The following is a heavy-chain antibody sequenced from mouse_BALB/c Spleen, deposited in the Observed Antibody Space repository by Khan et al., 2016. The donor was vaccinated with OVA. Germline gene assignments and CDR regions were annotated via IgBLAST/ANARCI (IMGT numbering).Heavy chain of an antibody. CDR2: INPSNGYT. CDR3: VRDGAYPRNDGWFAY. CDR1: GYTFTSYT. J-gene: IGHJ3*01. V-gene: IGHV1-4*01. Sequence: VQLQESGAELARPGASVKMSCKASGYTFTSYTIHWIKERPGQGLEWIGYINPSNGYTNYNQKFKDKATLTTDKSSTTAYLQLSSLTSDDSAVFNCVRDGAYPRNDGWFAYWGQGTLVTVLA. D-gene: IGHD2-14*01.